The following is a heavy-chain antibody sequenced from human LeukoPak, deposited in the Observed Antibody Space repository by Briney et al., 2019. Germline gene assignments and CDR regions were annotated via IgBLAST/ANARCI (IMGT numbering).Heavy chain of an antibody. D-gene: IGHD3-22*01. J-gene: IGHJ4*02. CDR1: GFTFDDYA. CDR2: XXXNSGSI. Sequence: GRSLRLSCAASGFTFDDYAMHWVRQAPGKGLEXXXXXXXNSGSIGYADSVKGRFTISRDNAKNSLYLQMNSLRAEDTALYYCAKGQSYYDSSGYTPGVDYWGQGTLVTVSS. V-gene: IGHV3-9*01. CDR3: AKGQSYYDSSGYTPGVDY.